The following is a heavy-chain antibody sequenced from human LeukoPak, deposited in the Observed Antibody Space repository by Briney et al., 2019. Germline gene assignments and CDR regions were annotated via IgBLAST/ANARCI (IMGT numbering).Heavy chain of an antibody. Sequence: GGSLRLSCAASGFTFSGSAMHWVRQASGRGLEWVGRIRSKANSYATAYAASVKGRFNISRDDSKNTAYLQMNSLKTEDTAVYYCARGVLDTAMVRGGWFDPWGQGTLVTVSS. J-gene: IGHJ5*02. CDR2: IRSKANSYAT. D-gene: IGHD5-18*01. CDR1: GFTFSGSA. V-gene: IGHV3-73*01. CDR3: ARGVLDTAMVRGGWFDP.